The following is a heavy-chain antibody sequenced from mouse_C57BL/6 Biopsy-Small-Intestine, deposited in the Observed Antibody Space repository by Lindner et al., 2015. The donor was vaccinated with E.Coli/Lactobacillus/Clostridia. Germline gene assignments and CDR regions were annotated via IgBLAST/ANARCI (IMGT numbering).Heavy chain of an antibody. V-gene: IGHV1-62-2*01. CDR3: ARHEVVGPWFAY. CDR2: FYPGTGTI. Sequence: VQLQESGAELVKPGASVKLSCKASGYTFTEYTIHWVKQRSGQGLEWIGWFYPGTGTIKYNEKFKDKATLTADKSSSTVYMELSRLTSEDSAVYFCARHEVVGPWFAYWGQGTLVTASA. J-gene: IGHJ3*01. CDR1: GYTFTEYT.